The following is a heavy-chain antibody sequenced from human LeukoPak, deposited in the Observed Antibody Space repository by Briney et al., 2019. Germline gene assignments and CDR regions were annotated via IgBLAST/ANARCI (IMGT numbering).Heavy chain of an antibody. CDR3: SRGSARVTTYGGGYWFDP. D-gene: IGHD5-18*01. J-gene: IGHJ5*02. V-gene: IGHV1-2*02. CDR2: IKTDSGGT. CDR1: LYILSDYY. Sequence: SVKVSCQASLYILSDYYMHTVRQAPGQEGEGMGCIKTDSGGTEYEQRLQGRVIMNLDTYIRKAYMSLTRQPYDYTPGYYCSRGSARVTTYGGGYWFDPWGQGTLVTVSS.